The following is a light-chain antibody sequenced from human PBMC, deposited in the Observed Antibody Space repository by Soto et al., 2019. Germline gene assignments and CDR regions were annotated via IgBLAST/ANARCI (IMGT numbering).Light chain of an antibody. J-gene: IGKJ1*01. CDR3: QQYNSYSPWT. Sequence: DIQMTQSPSSLSASVGDRVTITCRASQSISSWLAWYQQKPGKAPKLLIYDASSLESGVPSRFSGSGSGTEFTLTITSLQPGHFATYYCQQYNSYSPWTFGQGTKADIK. V-gene: IGKV1-5*01. CDR2: DAS. CDR1: QSISSW.